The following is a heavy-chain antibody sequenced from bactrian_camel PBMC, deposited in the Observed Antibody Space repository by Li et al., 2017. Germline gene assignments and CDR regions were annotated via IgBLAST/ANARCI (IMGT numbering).Heavy chain of an antibody. CDR3: ATGVYCANVLSPSEYDT. D-gene: IGHD3*01. J-gene: IGHJ4*01. CDR1: GYTYCTYD. V-gene: IGHV3S10*01. Sequence: DVQLVESGGGSVQAGGSLRLSCALSGYTYCTYDMSWDRQVPGKVREFVSGIDSDGTTRYADSVKGRFTISRDSAKTTLFLEMNSLKPDDSATYYCATGVYCANVLSPSEYDTWGQVPRSPSP. CDR2: IDSDGTT.